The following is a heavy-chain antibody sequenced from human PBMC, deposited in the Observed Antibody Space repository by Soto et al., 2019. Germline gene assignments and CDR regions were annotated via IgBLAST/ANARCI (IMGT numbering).Heavy chain of an antibody. CDR2: IYYSGST. CDR3: ASQHYYDSSRYYVGY. Sequence: SETLSLTCAVSGGSISSGGYSWSWIRQPPGKGLEWIGYIYYSGSTYYNPSLKSRVTISVDTSKNQFSLKLSSVTAADTAVYYCASQHYYDSSRYYVGYWGQGTLVTVSS. CDR1: GGSISSGGYS. D-gene: IGHD3-22*01. J-gene: IGHJ4*02. V-gene: IGHV4-30-2*03.